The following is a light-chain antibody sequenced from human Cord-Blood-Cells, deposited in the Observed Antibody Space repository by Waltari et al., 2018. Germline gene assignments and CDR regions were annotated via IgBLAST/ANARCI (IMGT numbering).Light chain of an antibody. CDR3: QQYNNWPPLT. J-gene: IGKJ4*01. CDR1: QGVSSN. CDR2: GAS. V-gene: IGKV3-15*01. Sequence: EIVMTQSPATLSVSPGERAPLSCRASQGVSSNLAWYQQKPGQAPRLLIYGASTRATGIPARFSGSGSGTEFTLTISSLQSEDFAVYYCQQYNNWPPLTFGGGTKVEIK.